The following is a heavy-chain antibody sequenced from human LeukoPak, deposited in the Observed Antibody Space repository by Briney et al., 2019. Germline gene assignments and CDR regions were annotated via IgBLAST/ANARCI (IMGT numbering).Heavy chain of an antibody. CDR2: ISSTSNSI. CDR3: ARPRSGSYGYYFDY. V-gene: IGHV3-48*02. D-gene: IGHD3-10*01. CDR1: GFTFSSYS. Sequence: GGSLRLSCAASGFTFSSYSMNWVRQAPGKGLEWVSYISSTSNSIYYADSVKGRFTISRDNAKNSLYLQMDSLRDEDTAVYYCARPRSGSYGYYFDYWGQGTLVTVSS. J-gene: IGHJ4*02.